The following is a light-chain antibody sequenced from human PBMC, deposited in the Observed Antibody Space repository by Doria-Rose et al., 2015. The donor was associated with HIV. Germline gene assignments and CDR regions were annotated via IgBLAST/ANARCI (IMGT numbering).Light chain of an antibody. Sequence: DIRLTQSPESLGMSLGERATLNCKSNQSLLYTSKNYLAWYQQKPGQPPKLLIYWAFTRQSGVPARFGGSGSGTDFTLTISSLVAEDVAVYYCQQYYDTPSFGPGTTVDIK. CDR2: WAF. CDR1: QSLLYTSKNY. J-gene: IGKJ3*01. CDR3: QQYYDTPS. V-gene: IGKV4-1*01.